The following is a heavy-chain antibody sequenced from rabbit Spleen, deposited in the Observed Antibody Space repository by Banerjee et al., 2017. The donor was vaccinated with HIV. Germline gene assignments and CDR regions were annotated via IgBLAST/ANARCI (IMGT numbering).Heavy chain of an antibody. V-gene: IGHV1S7*01. J-gene: IGHJ4*01. CDR2: VHGGKRTI. Sequence: QLKEFGGGLVQPGGSLKLSCKASGFDFSNYWMNWVRQAPGKGPEWIGTVHGGKRTIYYASWVNGRFTISSDNAQNTLYLQLNSLTAADTATYFCAILYTGSSTFNLWGQGTLVTVS. CDR3: AILYTGSSTFNL. D-gene: IGHD1-1*01. CDR1: GFDFSNYW.